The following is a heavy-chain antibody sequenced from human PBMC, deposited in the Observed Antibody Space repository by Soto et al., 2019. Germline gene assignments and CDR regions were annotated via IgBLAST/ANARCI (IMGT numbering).Heavy chain of an antibody. CDR2: IYWDDDK. CDR1: GLSLSTSGEA. CDR3: AHYVSSSPAGWFDP. D-gene: IGHD3-10*02. Sequence: QITLKESGPTLVKPTQTLTLTCTFSGLSLSTSGEAVGWIRQPPGKALEWLALIYWDDDKRYNPTLKSRLTITKDTSKNQVVLALTNMEPVDTATYYCAHYVSSSPAGWFDPWGQGILVTVSS. J-gene: IGHJ5*02. V-gene: IGHV2-5*02.